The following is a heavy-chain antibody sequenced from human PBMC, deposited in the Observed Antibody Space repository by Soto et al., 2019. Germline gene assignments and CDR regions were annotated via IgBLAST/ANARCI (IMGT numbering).Heavy chain of an antibody. CDR3: AKDTSYGDYYYDGMDV. Sequence: PGGSLRLSCAASGFTFDDYVMHWVRQAPGKGMEWVSGISWNSGSIGYADSVKGRFTISRDNAKNSLYLQMNSLRAEDTAVYYCAKDTSYGDYYYDGMDVWGQGTTVTVSS. D-gene: IGHD5-18*01. CDR2: ISWNSGSI. V-gene: IGHV3-9*01. CDR1: GFTFDDYV. J-gene: IGHJ6*02.